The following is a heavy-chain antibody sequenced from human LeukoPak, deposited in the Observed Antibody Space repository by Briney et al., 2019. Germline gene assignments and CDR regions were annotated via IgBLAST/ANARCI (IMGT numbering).Heavy chain of an antibody. CDR3: ARAVAGTWALFDY. Sequence: PGGSLRLSCAASGFTFSSYGMHWVRQAPGKGLEWVAFIRYDGSNKYYADSVKGRFTISRDNAKNSLYLQMNSLRAEDTAVYYCARAVAGTWALFDYWGQGTLVTVSS. J-gene: IGHJ4*02. V-gene: IGHV3-30*02. CDR2: IRYDGSNK. CDR1: GFTFSSYG. D-gene: IGHD6-19*01.